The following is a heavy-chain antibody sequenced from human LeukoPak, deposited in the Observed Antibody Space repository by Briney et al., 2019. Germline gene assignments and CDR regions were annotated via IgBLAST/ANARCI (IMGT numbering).Heavy chain of an antibody. J-gene: IGHJ3*02. CDR3: ARPTGELHAHDAFDI. CDR1: GGSISSSSYY. D-gene: IGHD1-26*01. Sequence: SETLSLTCTVSGGSISSSSYYWGWIRQPPGKGLEWIGSIYYSGSTYYNPSLKSRVTISVDTSKNQFSLKLSSVTAADTAVYYCARPTGELHAHDAFDIWGQGTMVTVSS. CDR2: IYYSGST. V-gene: IGHV4-39*01.